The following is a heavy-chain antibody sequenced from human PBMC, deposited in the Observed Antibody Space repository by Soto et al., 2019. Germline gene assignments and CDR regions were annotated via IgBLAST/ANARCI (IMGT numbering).Heavy chain of an antibody. CDR1: GGSISSGDYY. V-gene: IGHV4-30-4*01. Sequence: QVQLQESGPGLVKPSQTLSLTCTVSGGSISSGDYYWSWIRQPPGKGLEWIGYIYYSGSTDYNASLKSRVTISVDTSKNQFALKLSSVTAADTAVYYCARERPDGSRLDPWGQGTLVTVSS. J-gene: IGHJ5*02. CDR3: ARERPDGSRLDP. D-gene: IGHD6-13*01. CDR2: IYYSGST.